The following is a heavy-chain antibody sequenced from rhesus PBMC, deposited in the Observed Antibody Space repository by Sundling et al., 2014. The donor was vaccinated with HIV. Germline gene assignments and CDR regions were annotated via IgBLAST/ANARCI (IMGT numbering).Heavy chain of an antibody. D-gene: IGHD2-39*02. V-gene: IGHV4-93*01. Sequence: QVQLQESGPGLVKPSETLSLTCAVSGASISSSNWWSWIRQSPGKGLEWIGGIYGSGGRNDYNPSLKSRVTFSKDTSKNQLSLKVRSVNAADTAVYYCARGYCSGGVCFYYALEYWGQGVVVTVSS. CDR2: IYGSGGRN. J-gene: IGHJ6*01. CDR3: ARGYCSGGVCFYYALEY. CDR1: GASISSSNW.